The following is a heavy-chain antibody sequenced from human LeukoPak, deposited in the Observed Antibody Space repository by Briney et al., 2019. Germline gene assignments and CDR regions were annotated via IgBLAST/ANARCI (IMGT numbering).Heavy chain of an antibody. CDR2: ITTGGPNT. V-gene: IGHV3-23*01. D-gene: IGHD7-27*01. CDR1: GFTFSSYA. CDR3: AKDGGLWVSAHWGDS. J-gene: IGHJ4*02. Sequence: GGSLRLSCAASGFTFSSYAMSWVRQAPGKGLKWVSTITTGGPNTYYADSVKGRFTVSRDDSKNTLYLQMNSLRAEDTAVYYCAKDGGLWVSAHWGDSWGRGTLVTVSS.